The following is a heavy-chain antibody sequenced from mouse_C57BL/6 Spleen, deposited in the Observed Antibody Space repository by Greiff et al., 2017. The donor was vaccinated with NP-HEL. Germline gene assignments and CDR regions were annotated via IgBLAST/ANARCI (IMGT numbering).Heavy chain of an antibody. D-gene: IGHD1-1*01. Sequence: VQLQQSGPELVKPGASVKISCKASGYTFTDYYMNWVKQSHGKSLEWIGDINPNNGGTSYNQKFKGKATLTVDKSSSTAYMELRSLTSEDSEVYYWARHGSSYDYAMDYWGQGTSVTVSS. CDR3: ARHGSSYDYAMDY. V-gene: IGHV1-26*01. CDR2: INPNNGGT. CDR1: GYTFTDYY. J-gene: IGHJ4*01.